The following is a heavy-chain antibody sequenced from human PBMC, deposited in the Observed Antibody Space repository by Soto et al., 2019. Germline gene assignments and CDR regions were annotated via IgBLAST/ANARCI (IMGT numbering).Heavy chain of an antibody. Sequence: GGSLRLSCAASGFTFSSYGMHWVRQAPGKGLEWVAVISYDGSNKYYADSVKCRFTISRDNSKNTLYLQMNSLRAEDTAVYYCAKDWTGADYYDSSGYFAAFDIWGQGTMVTVSS. V-gene: IGHV3-30*18. CDR3: AKDWTGADYYDSSGYFAAFDI. CDR1: GFTFSSYG. CDR2: ISYDGSNK. D-gene: IGHD3-22*01. J-gene: IGHJ3*02.